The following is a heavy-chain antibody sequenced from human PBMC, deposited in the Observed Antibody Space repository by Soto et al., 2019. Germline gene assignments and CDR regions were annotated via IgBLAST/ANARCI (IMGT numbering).Heavy chain of an antibody. Sequence: QVQLVQSGAEVKKPGASVKVSCKASGYTFTSYGISWVRQAPGQGLEWMGWISAYNGNTNYAQKLQGRVTMTTDTSTSTAYMELRSLRSDDTAVYYCARDPTPYCSGGSCYSLGIWFDPWGRGTLVTVSS. CDR2: ISAYNGNT. J-gene: IGHJ5*02. V-gene: IGHV1-18*01. D-gene: IGHD2-15*01. CDR1: GYTFTSYG. CDR3: ARDPTPYCSGGSCYSLGIWFDP.